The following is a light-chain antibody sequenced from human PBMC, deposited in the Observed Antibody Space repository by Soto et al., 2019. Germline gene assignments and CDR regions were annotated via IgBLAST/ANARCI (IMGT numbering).Light chain of an antibody. CDR1: QDIRNY. V-gene: IGKV1-9*01. J-gene: IGKJ1*01. Sequence: DIQLTQSLSFLSTSVGGRVTITVRASQDIRNYLAWYQQKPGKAPKVLIYAASTLLSGVPSRFSGSGSGTEFSLTISSLQPEDFATYYCQQLDSYPRTFGQGTKVDI. CDR3: QQLDSYPRT. CDR2: AAS.